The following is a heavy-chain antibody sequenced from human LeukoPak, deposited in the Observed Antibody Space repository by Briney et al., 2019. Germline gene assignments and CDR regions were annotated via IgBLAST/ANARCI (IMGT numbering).Heavy chain of an antibody. D-gene: IGHD6-13*01. CDR2: ISDDGSNK. J-gene: IGHJ4*02. Sequence: GGYLRLSGAASGFTFSLYPMHWVGQAPGKGLEWVTVISDDGSNKYYADSVKGRFTISRDNSKNTLYLQMNSLRDEDTAVYFCARGEIAAAGTTPFDYWGQGTLVTVSS. CDR1: GFTFSLYP. CDR3: ARGEIAAAGTTPFDY. V-gene: IGHV3-30*04.